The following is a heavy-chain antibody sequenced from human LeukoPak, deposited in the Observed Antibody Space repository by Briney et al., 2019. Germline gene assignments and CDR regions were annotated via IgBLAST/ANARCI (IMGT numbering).Heavy chain of an antibody. J-gene: IGHJ4*02. Sequence: GGSLRLSCAASGFTFSSYGMYWVRQAPGKGLEWVAVIWYDGSNKYYADSVKGRFTISRDNSKNTLYLQMNSLRAEDTAVYYCARDIVGATTPIRLFDYWGQGTLVTVSS. D-gene: IGHD1-26*01. V-gene: IGHV3-33*08. CDR3: ARDIVGATTPIRLFDY. CDR2: IWYDGSNK. CDR1: GFTFSSYG.